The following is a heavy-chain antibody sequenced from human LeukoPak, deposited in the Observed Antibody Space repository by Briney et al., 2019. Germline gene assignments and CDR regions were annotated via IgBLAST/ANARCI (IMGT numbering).Heavy chain of an antibody. J-gene: IGHJ4*02. V-gene: IGHV1-18*01. Sequence: GASVKVSCKASGYTFTSYGISWVRQAPGQGLEWMGWISGYNGKTNYAQKLQGRVTMTTDTATSTAYMELRSLRSDDTAVYYCARALSIVAAGDYWGQGTLVTVSS. D-gene: IGHD6-13*01. CDR1: GYTFTSYG. CDR2: ISGYNGKT. CDR3: ARALSIVAAGDY.